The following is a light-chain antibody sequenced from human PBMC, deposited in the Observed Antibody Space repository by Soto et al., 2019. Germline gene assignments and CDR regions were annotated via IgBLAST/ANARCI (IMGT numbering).Light chain of an antibody. V-gene: IGLV2-14*03. J-gene: IGLJ1*01. CDR3: SSHTTSNTRF. CDR2: EVS. CDR1: SSDVGAYDF. Sequence: QSALTQPASVSGSPGQSIAISCTGTSSDVGAYDFVSWYQQHPDKAPKLLIYEVSNRPSGVSDRFSGSKSVNTATLTISGLQAEDEADYYCSSHTTSNTRFFGTWTKLTVL.